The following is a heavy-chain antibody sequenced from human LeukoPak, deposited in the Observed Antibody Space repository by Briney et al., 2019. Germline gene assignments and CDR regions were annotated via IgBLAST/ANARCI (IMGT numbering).Heavy chain of an antibody. CDR3: ARLLNNDNAGDPDTFDM. J-gene: IGHJ3*02. V-gene: IGHV4-59*11. CDR2: IYYTGTT. D-gene: IGHD2-21*02. Sequence: PSETLSLTCTVSGGSISSHYWSWIRQSPERGLEWIGFIYYTGTTRYNPSLWGRVTMSVDSSRNHFSLKLTSMTAADTALYYCARLLNNDNAGDPDTFDMWGQGTMVTVSS. CDR1: GGSISSHY.